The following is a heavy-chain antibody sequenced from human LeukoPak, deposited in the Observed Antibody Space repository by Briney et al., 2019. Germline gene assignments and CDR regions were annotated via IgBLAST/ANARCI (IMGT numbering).Heavy chain of an antibody. CDR1: SGSISSSSYY. Sequence: SETLSLTCNVSSGSISSSSYYWGWIRQPPGKGLEWFGNIYYSGSTYYNPSLKSRVTMSEATTKNQCSLKLSAVTAAETAVYCGAREDWVQIGPWGQGTLVTVSS. CDR3: AREDWVQIGP. CDR2: IYYSGST. D-gene: IGHD3/OR15-3a*01. V-gene: IGHV4-39*06. J-gene: IGHJ5*02.